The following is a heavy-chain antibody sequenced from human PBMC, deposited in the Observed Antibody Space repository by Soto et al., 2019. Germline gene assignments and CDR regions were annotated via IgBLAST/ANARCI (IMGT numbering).Heavy chain of an antibody. V-gene: IGHV3-23*01. Sequence: DVQLLESGGGLLQPGGCLRLSCVASGFTFSNHSMSWVRQAPGKGLEWVSAISGSGGNTYYADSVRGRFTIFRDNSKNTMFHQMNSLRAEDDAAYYCSKGPTPLTGYFDYWGQGTLVTVSS. CDR1: GFTFSNHS. CDR2: ISGSGGNT. J-gene: IGHJ4*02. D-gene: IGHD3-9*01. CDR3: SKGPTPLTGYFDY.